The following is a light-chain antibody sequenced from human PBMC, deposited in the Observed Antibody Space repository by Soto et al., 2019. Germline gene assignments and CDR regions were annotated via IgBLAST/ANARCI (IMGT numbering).Light chain of an antibody. CDR2: KAS. J-gene: IGKJ3*01. Sequence: DIQMTQSPSTLSASVGDRVTITCRASQHMNNWVAWYQQKPGKAPKLLIYKASTLESGVQSRFSGRGFGTAFTLTISSLQPDDCATYDCQQYNTYSFTFGPGAQVAIK. CDR3: QQYNTYSFT. CDR1: QHMNNW. V-gene: IGKV1-5*03.